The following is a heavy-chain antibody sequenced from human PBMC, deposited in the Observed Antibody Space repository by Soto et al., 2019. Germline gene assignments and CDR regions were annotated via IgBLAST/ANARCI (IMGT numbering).Heavy chain of an antibody. CDR2: IYYSGST. D-gene: IGHD2-2*01. CDR1: GGSISSGGYY. V-gene: IGHV4-31*03. Sequence: SETLSLTCTVSGGSISSGGYYWSWIRQHPGKGLEWIGYIYYSGSTYYNPSLKSRVTISVDTSKNQFSLKLSSVTAADTAVYYCARVGFGCSSTSCYLVYFDYWGQGTLVTVSS. J-gene: IGHJ4*02. CDR3: ARVGFGCSSTSCYLVYFDY.